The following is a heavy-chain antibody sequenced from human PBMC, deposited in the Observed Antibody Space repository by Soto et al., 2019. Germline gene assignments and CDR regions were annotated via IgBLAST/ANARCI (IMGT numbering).Heavy chain of an antibody. Sequence: QVQLVQSGAEVRKPGASVKVSCKASGYSFTGYYIHWLRQAPGQGLEWMGWINPNSGGSSFAQKFQGRVTMTRDTDITTAYMDLTILRSDDTAVYYCATSGYSSSADYGYWGQGTLVTVSS. CDR2: INPNSGGS. CDR3: ATSGYSSSADYGY. V-gene: IGHV1-2*02. J-gene: IGHJ4*02. D-gene: IGHD6-13*01. CDR1: GYSFTGYY.